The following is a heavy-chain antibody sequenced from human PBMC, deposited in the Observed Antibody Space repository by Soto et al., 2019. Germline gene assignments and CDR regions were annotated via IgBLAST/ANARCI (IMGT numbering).Heavy chain of an antibody. CDR1: GFTFSSYW. CDR2: IKQDGSEK. CDR3: ARGLYSYGPYYFDY. J-gene: IGHJ4*02. Sequence: GSLRLSCAASGFTFSSYWMSWVRQAPGKGLEWVANIKQDGSEKYYVDSVKGRFTISRDNAKNSLYLQMNSLRAEDTAVYYCARGLYSYGPYYFDYWGQGTLVTVSS. D-gene: IGHD5-18*01. V-gene: IGHV3-7*01.